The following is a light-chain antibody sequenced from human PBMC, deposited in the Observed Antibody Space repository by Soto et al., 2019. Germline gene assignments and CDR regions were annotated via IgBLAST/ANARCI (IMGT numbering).Light chain of an antibody. Sequence: DIVMTQSPDSLAVSLGERATINCKSSQSVLDTSNNKNNLVWYQQKPGQPPKLLVYWASTRESGVPDRFSGSGYGTDFTLTITSLQAEDVAVYYCQQYYSFPPTFGQGTKLEIK. CDR3: QQYYSFPPT. CDR2: WAS. J-gene: IGKJ2*01. V-gene: IGKV4-1*01. CDR1: QSVLDTSNNKNN.